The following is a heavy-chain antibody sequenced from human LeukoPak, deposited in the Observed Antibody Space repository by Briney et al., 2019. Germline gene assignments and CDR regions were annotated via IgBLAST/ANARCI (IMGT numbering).Heavy chain of an antibody. V-gene: IGHV4-4*07. J-gene: IGHJ4*02. CDR3: ARDGIAVAGTGYYFDY. Sequence: SETLSLTCTVSVDSISSYYWSWIRQPAGKGLEWIGRIYTSGSTNYNPSLKSRVTMSVNTSKSQFSLKLSSVTAADTAVYYCARDGIAVAGTGYYFDYWGQGTLVTVSS. CDR2: IYTSGST. D-gene: IGHD6-19*01. CDR1: VDSISSYY.